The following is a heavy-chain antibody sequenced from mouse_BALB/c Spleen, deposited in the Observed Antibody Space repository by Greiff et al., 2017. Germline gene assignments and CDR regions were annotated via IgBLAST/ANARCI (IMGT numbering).Heavy chain of an antibody. CDR2: IYPSDSYT. D-gene: IGHD1-1*01. V-gene: IGHV1-69*02. CDR3: TREVSTVAGAYYAMDY. Sequence: QVQLQQPGAELVRPGASVKLSCKASGYTFTSYWINWVKQRPGQGLEWIGNIYPSDSYTNYNQKFKDKATLTVDKSSSTAYMQLSSPTSEDSAVYYCTREVSTVAGAYYAMDYWGQGTSVTVSS. CDR1: GYTFTSYW. J-gene: IGHJ4*01.